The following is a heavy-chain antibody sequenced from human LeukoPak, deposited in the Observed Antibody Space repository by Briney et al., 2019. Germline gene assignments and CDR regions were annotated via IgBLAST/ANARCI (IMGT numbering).Heavy chain of an antibody. CDR1: GGSISSSSYY. V-gene: IGHV4-39*01. J-gene: IGHJ3*02. CDR2: IYYSGST. D-gene: IGHD5-12*01. Sequence: SETLSLTCTVSGGSISSSSYYWGWIRQPPGKGLEWIGSIYYSGSTYYNPSLKSRVTISVDTSKNQFSLKLSSVTAADTAVYYCARQRIQWLDAFDIWGQGTMVTVSS. CDR3: ARQRIQWLDAFDI.